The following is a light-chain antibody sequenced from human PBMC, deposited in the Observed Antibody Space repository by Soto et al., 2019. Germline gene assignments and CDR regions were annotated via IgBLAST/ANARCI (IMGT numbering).Light chain of an antibody. CDR1: QGISRW. CDR2: GAS. Sequence: DIQMTQSPSSVSASVGDRVTITCRASQGISRWLAWYQQKPGKAPKLLIYGASNLQSGVPSRFSGGASGTDFTLTITTLQPEDFATYYCQQANSFLSFGGVTKVEIK. V-gene: IGKV1-12*02. J-gene: IGKJ4*01. CDR3: QQANSFLS.